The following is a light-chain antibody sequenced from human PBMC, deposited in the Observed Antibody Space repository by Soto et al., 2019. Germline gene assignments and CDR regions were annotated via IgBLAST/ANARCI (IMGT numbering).Light chain of an antibody. CDR2: GTF. Sequence: EIVLTQSPGTLSLSPGERATLSCRASQTISSSYLAWYQQKPGQAPRLLIYGTFNRATGIPDRFSGSGSGTDFTLTISRLEPEDFATYYCQQANSFPLTFGGGTKVEIK. CDR3: QQANSFPLT. CDR1: QTISSSY. J-gene: IGKJ4*01. V-gene: IGKV3-20*01.